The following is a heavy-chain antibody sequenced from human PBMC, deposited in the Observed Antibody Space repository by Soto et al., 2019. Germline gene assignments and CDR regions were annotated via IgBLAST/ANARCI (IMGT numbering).Heavy chain of an antibody. Sequence: SEALSLTCAVSGGSSSSYYWSWIRQPAGKGLEWIGRIYTTGTTNYNPSLKSRVTLSVDTSTDQLSLRLTSVTAADAAVYFCARGPFCGGDCYFGVWGQGTQVTVSS. V-gene: IGHV4-4*07. CDR2: IYTTGTT. D-gene: IGHD2-21*02. CDR1: GGSSSSYY. CDR3: ARGPFCGGDCYFGV. J-gene: IGHJ4*02.